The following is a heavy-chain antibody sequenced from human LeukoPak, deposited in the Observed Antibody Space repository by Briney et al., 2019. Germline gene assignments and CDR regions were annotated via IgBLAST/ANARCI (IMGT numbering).Heavy chain of an antibody. V-gene: IGHV2-5*02. CDR1: GFSLNTPGVG. Sequence: ESGPTLVKPTHTLTLTCTFSGFSLNTPGVGVGWIRQLSTKARESLAPPHWDDDKRHSPSLQSRPTIAKDPSNNPVVLTLTNLGPVDTATYFCVHLIVQGSTIIDSWGQGTPVTVSS. J-gene: IGHJ4*02. D-gene: IGHD5-24*01. CDR3: VHLIVQGSTIIDS. CDR2: PHWDDDK.